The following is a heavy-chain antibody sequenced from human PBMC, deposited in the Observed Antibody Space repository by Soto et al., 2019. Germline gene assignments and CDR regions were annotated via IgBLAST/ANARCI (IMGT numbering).Heavy chain of an antibody. Sequence: GGSLILSCSVSGFTFSSYAMHWVRQAPGKGLEWVAVISYDGSNNYYADSVKGRFTISRDNSKNTLYLQMNSLRAEDTAVYYCARDRDDSSGYYYYYSMDVWGQGTTVTVSS. D-gene: IGHD3-22*01. CDR1: GFTFSSYA. V-gene: IGHV3-30*04. J-gene: IGHJ6*02. CDR2: ISYDGSNN. CDR3: ARDRDDSSGYYYYYSMDV.